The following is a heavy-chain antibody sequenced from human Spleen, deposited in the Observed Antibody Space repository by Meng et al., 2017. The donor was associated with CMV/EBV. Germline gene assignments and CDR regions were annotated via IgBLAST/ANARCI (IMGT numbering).Heavy chain of an antibody. D-gene: IGHD6-6*01. J-gene: IGHJ4*02. CDR2: ISSNGGST. V-gene: IGHV3-64*02. Sequence: GGSLRLSCAASGFTFSSYAMHWVRQAPGKGLEYVSAISSNGGSTYYADSVKGRFTISRDNSKNTLYLQMGSLRAGDMAVYYCARGLKYSSSAGFDYWGQGTLVTVSS. CDR3: ARGLKYSSSAGFDY. CDR1: GFTFSSYA.